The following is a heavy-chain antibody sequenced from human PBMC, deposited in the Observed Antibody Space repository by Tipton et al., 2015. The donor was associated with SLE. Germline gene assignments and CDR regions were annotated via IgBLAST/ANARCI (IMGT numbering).Heavy chain of an antibody. CDR1: GGSISSYY. CDR3: ARDVGAVSWGV. Sequence: LRLSCTVSGGSISSYYWSWIRQPPGKGLEWIGYIYYSGSTKYNPSLKSRVTISVDTSKNQFSLKLSSVTAADTAVYYCARDVGAVSWGVWGKGTTVTVSS. D-gene: IGHD1-26*01. V-gene: IGHV4-59*01. CDR2: IYYSGST. J-gene: IGHJ6*04.